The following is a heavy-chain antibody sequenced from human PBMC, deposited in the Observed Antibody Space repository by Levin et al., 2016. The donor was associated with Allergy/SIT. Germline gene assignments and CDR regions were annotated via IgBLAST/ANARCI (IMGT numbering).Heavy chain of an antibody. CDR1: GGSISSYY. V-gene: IGHV4-59*01. CDR3: ARDGFPPMVRGAFGMDV. Sequence: SETLSLTCTVSGGSISSYYWSWIRQPPGKGLEWIGYIYYSGSTNYNPSLKSRVTISVDTSKNQFSLKLSSVTAADTAVYYCARDGFPPMVRGAFGMDVWGQGTTVTVSS. J-gene: IGHJ6*02. D-gene: IGHD3-10*01. CDR2: IYYSGST.